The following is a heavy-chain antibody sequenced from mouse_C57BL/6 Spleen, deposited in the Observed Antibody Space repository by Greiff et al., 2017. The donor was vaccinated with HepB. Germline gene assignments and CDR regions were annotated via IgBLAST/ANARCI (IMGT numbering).Heavy chain of an antibody. D-gene: IGHD2-4*01. V-gene: IGHV5-17*01. J-gene: IGHJ4*01. CDR3: ARGDYEGYYAMDY. CDR1: GFTFSDYG. CDR2: ISSGSSTI. Sequence: EVKLMESGGGLVKPGGSLKLSCAASGFTFSDYGMHWVRQAPEKGLEWVAYISSGSSTIYYADTVKGRFTISRDNAKNTLFLQMTSLRSEDTAMYYCARGDYEGYYAMDYWGQGTSVTVSS.